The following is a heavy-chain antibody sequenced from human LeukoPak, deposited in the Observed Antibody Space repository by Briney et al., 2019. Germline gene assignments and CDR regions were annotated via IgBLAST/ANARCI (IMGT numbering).Heavy chain of an antibody. CDR3: AARYYDFWSGWPFDY. D-gene: IGHD3-3*01. J-gene: IGHJ4*02. V-gene: IGHV3-23*01. Sequence: GGSLRLSCAASVFTFSSYAMSWVRQAPGKGLEWVSAISGSGGSTYYADSVKGRFTISRDNSKNTLYLQMNSLRAEDTAVYYCAARYYDFWSGWPFDYWGQGTLVTVSS. CDR1: VFTFSSYA. CDR2: ISGSGGST.